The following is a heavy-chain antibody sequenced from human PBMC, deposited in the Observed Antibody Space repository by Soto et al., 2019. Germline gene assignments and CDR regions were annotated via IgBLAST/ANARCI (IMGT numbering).Heavy chain of an antibody. Sequence: SETLSLACTVSGGSVSSGSYYWSWIRQPLGKGLEWIGYIYYSGSTNYNPSLKSRVTISVDTSKNQFSLKLSSVTAADTAVYYCARKLYCSGGSCYPTNNWFDPWGQGTLVTVS. V-gene: IGHV4-61*01. D-gene: IGHD2-15*01. CDR2: IYYSGST. J-gene: IGHJ5*02. CDR3: ARKLYCSGGSCYPTNNWFDP. CDR1: GGSVSSGSYY.